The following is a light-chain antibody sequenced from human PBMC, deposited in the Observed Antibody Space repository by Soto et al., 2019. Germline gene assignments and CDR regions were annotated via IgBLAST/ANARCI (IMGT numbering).Light chain of an antibody. CDR3: QQDYNWPWT. Sequence: EVVLTQSPATLSVSPGERATLSCKASQSVSTSLAWYQQKPGQAPRLLIFVASTRATGIPARFSGSGSGTEFTLTISSLQSEDFAVSYCQQDYNWPWTFGQGTKVEIK. CDR1: QSVSTS. CDR2: VAS. J-gene: IGKJ1*01. V-gene: IGKV3-15*01.